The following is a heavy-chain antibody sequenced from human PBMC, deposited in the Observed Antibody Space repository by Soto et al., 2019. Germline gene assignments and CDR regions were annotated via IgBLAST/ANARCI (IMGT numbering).Heavy chain of an antibody. CDR1: GDSVTSNVW. V-gene: IGHV4-4*02. CDR2: AYHNGLT. D-gene: IGHD6-19*01. J-gene: IGHJ4*02. CDR3: ARDAAVPGESDRFDY. Sequence: SETLSLTCAVSGDSVTSNVWWSWICQPPGRELEWIGEAYHNGLTDYNPSLKSRVTMSVDTSKNEFSLKLTSLTAADTAIYYCARDAAVPGESDRFDYWGQGILVTVSS.